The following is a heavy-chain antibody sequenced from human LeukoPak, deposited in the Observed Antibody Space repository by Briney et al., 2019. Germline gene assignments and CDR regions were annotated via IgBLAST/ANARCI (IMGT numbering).Heavy chain of an antibody. CDR2: ISAYNGNT. CDR1: GYTFTSYG. D-gene: IGHD6-19*01. CDR3: ARDRSSSGWSDYFDY. V-gene: IGHV1-18*01. J-gene: IGHJ4*02. Sequence: ASVKVSCKASGYTFTSYGISWVRQAPGQGLEWMGWISAYNGNTNYAQKLQGRVTMTTDTPTSIAYMELRSLRSDDTAVYYCARDRSSSGWSDYFDYWGQGTLVTVSS.